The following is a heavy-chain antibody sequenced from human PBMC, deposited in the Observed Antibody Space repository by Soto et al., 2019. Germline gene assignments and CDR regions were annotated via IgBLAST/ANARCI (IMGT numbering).Heavy chain of an antibody. CDR2: ISSSSSTI. V-gene: IGHV3-48*01. CDR1: GFTFSSYS. Sequence: GGSLRLSCAASGFTFSSYSINWVRQAPGKGLEWVSYISSSSSTIYYADSVKGRFTISRDNAKNSLYLQMNSLRAEDTAVYYCARAHYCSSTSCYVDLYYYYMDVWGKGTTVTVSS. CDR3: ARAHYCSSTSCYVDLYYYYMDV. D-gene: IGHD2-2*01. J-gene: IGHJ6*03.